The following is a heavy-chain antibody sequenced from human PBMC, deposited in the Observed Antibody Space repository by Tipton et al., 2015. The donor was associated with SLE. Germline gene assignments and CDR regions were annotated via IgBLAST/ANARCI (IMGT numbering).Heavy chain of an antibody. CDR1: AFTFEDYA. Sequence: RSLRLSCAASAFTFEDYAMHWVRQAPGKGLEWVSGITWNSGIIGYADSVKGRFTISRDNVKKSLYLQMNSLTTEDTASYYCAKVTIRNDYDLRGYYFDYWGQGTLVTVSS. CDR2: ITWNSGII. CDR3: AKVTIRNDYDLRGYYFDY. D-gene: IGHD3-10*01. J-gene: IGHJ4*02. V-gene: IGHV3-9*01.